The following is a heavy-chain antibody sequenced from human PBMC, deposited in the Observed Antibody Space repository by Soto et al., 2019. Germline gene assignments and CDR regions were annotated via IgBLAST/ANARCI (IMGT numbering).Heavy chain of an antibody. CDR2: IYYSGSP. CDR3: ARRLYYDSSGFEGGGMDV. J-gene: IGHJ6*02. Sequence: SETLSLTCAVYGGSFSGYYWGWIRQPPGKGLEWIGSIYYSGSPYYNPSLKSRVTISVDTSKNQFSLKLSSVTAADTAVYYCARRLYYDSSGFEGGGMDVWGQGTTVTVSS. V-gene: IGHV4-39*01. CDR1: GGSFSGYY. D-gene: IGHD3-22*01.